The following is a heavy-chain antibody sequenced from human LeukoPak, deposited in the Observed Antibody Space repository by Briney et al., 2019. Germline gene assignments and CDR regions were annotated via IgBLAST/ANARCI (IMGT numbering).Heavy chain of an antibody. D-gene: IGHD3-22*01. CDR2: ISDSGGGT. J-gene: IGHJ4*02. CDR1: GLTLSNYG. CDR3: AKRGVVIRVILVGFHKEAYYFDS. Sequence: GGSLRLSCAVSGLTLSNYGMSWVRQAPGKGLEWDAGISDSGGGTNYADSVKGRFTISRDNPKNTLYLQMNSLRAEHTAVYFCAKRGVVIRVILVGFHKEAYYFDSWGQGALVTVSS. V-gene: IGHV3-23*01.